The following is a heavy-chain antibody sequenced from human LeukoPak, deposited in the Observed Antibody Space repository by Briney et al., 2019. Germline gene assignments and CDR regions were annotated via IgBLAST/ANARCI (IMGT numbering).Heavy chain of an antibody. J-gene: IGHJ3*02. D-gene: IGHD3-10*01. V-gene: IGHV1-69*05. CDR1: GYTFTGYY. CDR3: ARGNWLVIGSEEIDI. Sequence: ASVKVSCMASGYTFTGYYIHWVRQALGQGLEWMGRIIPIFGTANYAQKFRGRVTITTDESTSTAYMELSSRRYEDTAVYYCARGNWLVIGSEEIDIWGQGTMVTVSS. CDR2: IIPIFGTA.